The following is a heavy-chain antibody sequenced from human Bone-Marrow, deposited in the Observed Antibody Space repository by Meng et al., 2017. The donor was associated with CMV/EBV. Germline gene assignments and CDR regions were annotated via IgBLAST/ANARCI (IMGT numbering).Heavy chain of an antibody. V-gene: IGHV1-46*01. J-gene: IGHJ3*02. D-gene: IGHD6-19*01. Sequence: ASVTVSRKASGYTITSYYMHWVRQAPGQGREWMGIINPSGGSTSYAQKFQGRVTMTSDTSTSTVYMELSSLRSEDTAVYYCARVAGMEECDAFDIWGQGTMVTVSS. CDR3: ARVAGMEECDAFDI. CDR2: INPSGGST. CDR1: GYTITSYY.